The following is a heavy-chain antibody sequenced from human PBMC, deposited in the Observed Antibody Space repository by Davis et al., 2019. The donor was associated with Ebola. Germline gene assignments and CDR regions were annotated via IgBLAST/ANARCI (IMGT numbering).Heavy chain of an antibody. V-gene: IGHV4-59*12. D-gene: IGHD3-16*01. Sequence: SETLSLTCTVSGGSISSYYWSWIRQPPGKGLEWIGYIYYSGSTNYNPSLMSRVTMSQDTSKNQFSLKLSSVTAADTAVYYCAREAGGGAFDIWGQGTMITVSS. CDR2: IYYSGST. CDR1: GGSISSYY. CDR3: AREAGGGAFDI. J-gene: IGHJ3*02.